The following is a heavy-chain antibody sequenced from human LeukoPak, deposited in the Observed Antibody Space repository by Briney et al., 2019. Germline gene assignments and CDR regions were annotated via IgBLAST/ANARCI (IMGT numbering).Heavy chain of an antibody. CDR3: ARATCTTTSCYTLDY. Sequence: GASVKVSCKASVDTFTSYYIRGVRQAPGQGLEWMGWTNPPNGGTNSAQKSQGRVTMTRDTSTSTAYMELSRLTSDDSAVYYCARATCTTTSCYTLDYWGQGPLVTVSS. J-gene: IGHJ4*02. D-gene: IGHD2-2*02. CDR2: TNPPNGGT. V-gene: IGHV1-2*02. CDR1: VDTFTSYY.